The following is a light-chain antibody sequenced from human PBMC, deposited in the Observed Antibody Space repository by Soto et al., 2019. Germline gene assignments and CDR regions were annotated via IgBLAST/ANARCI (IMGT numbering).Light chain of an antibody. J-gene: IGKJ1*01. CDR3: QQYYMTPTAT. CDR2: GAS. CDR1: QIRLYISNNENY. Sequence: EIVMTQSPDSLALSLGENAAINCKSIQIRLYISNNENYLAWLQQKPGQPPRLLIYGASTRESGVPDRFSGSGSGTDFTLTISSLQAEDVAVYYCQQYYMTPTATVGQGTKVDIK. V-gene: IGKV4-1*01.